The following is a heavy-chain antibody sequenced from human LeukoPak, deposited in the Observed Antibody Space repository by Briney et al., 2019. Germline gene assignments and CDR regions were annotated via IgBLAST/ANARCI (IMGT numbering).Heavy chain of an antibody. V-gene: IGHV3-48*02. CDR2: VSDSFNK. CDR1: GLTFSSYT. D-gene: IGHD3/OR15-3a*01. Sequence: PGGSLRLSCAASGLTFSSYTMNWVRQAPGKGLEWVATVSDSFNKHYSDSVKGRFTISRDNAGNSLYLQMNSLRDEDTAVYYCARDGLHTAHFDYWGQGTLVTVSS. CDR3: ARDGLHTAHFDY. J-gene: IGHJ4*02.